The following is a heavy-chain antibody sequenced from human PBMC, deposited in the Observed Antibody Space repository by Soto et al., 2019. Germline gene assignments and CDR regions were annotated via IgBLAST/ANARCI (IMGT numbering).Heavy chain of an antibody. CDR1: GFTFDDYA. D-gene: IGHD6-19*01. CDR2: ISWNSGSI. Sequence: PGGSLRLSCTASGFTFDDYAMHWVRQAPGQGLERVSGISWNSGSIGYADSVKGRFTISRDNAKNSLYLQMNSLRAEDTALYYCAKSRDSSGXYGRSKLNNYYYYGMDVWGPGTTVTVSS. J-gene: IGHJ6*02. CDR3: AKSRDSSGXYGRSKLNNYYYYGMDV. V-gene: IGHV3-9*01.